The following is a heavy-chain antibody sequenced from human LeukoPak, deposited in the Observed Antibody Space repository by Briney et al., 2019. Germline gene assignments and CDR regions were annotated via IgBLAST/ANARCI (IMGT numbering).Heavy chain of an antibody. D-gene: IGHD6-13*01. Sequence: PSQTLSLTCTVSGGSISSGDYYWTWIRQPPGKGLERIGYIYYSGSSYYNPSLKSRLIISVDTSKNQFSLKLSSVTAADTAVYYCARGLGSSWYGDWGQGTLVTVSS. J-gene: IGHJ4*02. V-gene: IGHV4-30-4*01. CDR2: IYYSGSS. CDR3: ARGLGSSWYGD. CDR1: GGSISSGDYY.